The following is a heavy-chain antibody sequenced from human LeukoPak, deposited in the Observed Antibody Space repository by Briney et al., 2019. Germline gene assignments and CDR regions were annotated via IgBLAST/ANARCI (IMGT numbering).Heavy chain of an antibody. CDR3: AKGYYDILTGRFDY. CDR1: GFTFSSYG. CDR2: IYSGGST. Sequence: GGSLRLSCAASGFTFSSYGMHWVRQAPGKGLEWVSVIYSGGSTYYSDSVKGRFTISRDNSKNTLYLQMNSLRAEDTAVYYCAKGYYDILTGRFDYWGQGTLVTVSS. D-gene: IGHD3-9*01. J-gene: IGHJ4*02. V-gene: IGHV3-NL1*01.